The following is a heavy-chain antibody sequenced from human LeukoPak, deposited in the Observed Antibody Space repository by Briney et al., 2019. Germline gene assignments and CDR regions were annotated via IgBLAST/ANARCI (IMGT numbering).Heavy chain of an antibody. V-gene: IGHV3-23*01. J-gene: IGHJ6*03. CDR1: GFTFSSYG. D-gene: IGHD6-13*01. Sequence: GGSLRLSCAASGFTFSSYGMSWVRQAPGKGLEWVSAISGSGGSTYYADSVKGRFTISRDNSKNSLFLQMNSLRAEDTAVYYCARVKQQLVRLLGRDTTYYYYYYLDVWGKGTTVTVSS. CDR3: ARVKQQLVRLLGRDTTYYYYYYLDV. CDR2: ISGSGGST.